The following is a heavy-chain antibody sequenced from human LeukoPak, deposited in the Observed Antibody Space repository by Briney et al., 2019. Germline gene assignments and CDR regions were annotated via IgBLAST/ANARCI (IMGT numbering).Heavy chain of an antibody. V-gene: IGHV3-20*04. D-gene: IGHD3-10*01. CDR2: INWNGGST. Sequence: GGSLRLSCAASGFTFDDYGMSWVRQAPGKGLEWVSGINWNGGSTGYAGSVKGRFTISRDNAKNSLYLQMNSLRAEDTALYYCARPARDYYGSGSYYYYYMDVWGKGTTVTVSS. CDR1: GFTFDDYG. CDR3: ARPARDYYGSGSYYYYYMDV. J-gene: IGHJ6*03.